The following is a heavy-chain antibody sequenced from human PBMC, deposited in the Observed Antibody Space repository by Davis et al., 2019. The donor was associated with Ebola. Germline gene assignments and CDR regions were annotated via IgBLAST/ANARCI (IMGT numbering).Heavy chain of an antibody. CDR3: ARGRTGYYFDSSDSPSWFDP. J-gene: IGHJ5*02. Sequence: SVKVSCKSSGGTFSSFAVGWVRQAPGQGLEWMGGIIPMFRSPNYNQKFQGRVTITADDSTKTAYMELSGLRSNDTAIYFCARGRTGYYFDSSDSPSWFDPWGQGTLVTVSS. D-gene: IGHD3-22*01. V-gene: IGHV1-69*13. CDR2: IIPMFRSP. CDR1: GGTFSSFA.